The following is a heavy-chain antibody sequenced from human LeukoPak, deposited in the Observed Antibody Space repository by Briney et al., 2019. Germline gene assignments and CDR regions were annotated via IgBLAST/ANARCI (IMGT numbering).Heavy chain of an antibody. CDR3: ARVYSSSWYRPFDY. CDR1: GFTFSSYW. Sequence: GGSLRLSCAASGFTFSSYWMSWVPQAPGKGLEWVANIKQDGSEKYYVDSVKGRFTISRDNAKNSLYLQMNSLRAEDTAVYYCARVYSSSWYRPFDYWGQGTLVTVSS. V-gene: IGHV3-7*01. CDR2: IKQDGSEK. J-gene: IGHJ4*02. D-gene: IGHD6-13*01.